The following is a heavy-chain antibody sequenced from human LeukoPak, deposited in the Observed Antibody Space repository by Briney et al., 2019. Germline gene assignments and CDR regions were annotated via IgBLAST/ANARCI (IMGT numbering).Heavy chain of an antibody. Sequence: GASVKVSCKASGYTFTSYGISWVRQAPGQGPEWMGWISAYNGNTNYAQKLQGRVTMTTDTSTSTAYMELRSLRSDDTAVYYCARDGGYYDSSGLVWFDPWGQGTLVTVSS. CDR3: ARDGGYYDSSGLVWFDP. D-gene: IGHD3-22*01. V-gene: IGHV1-18*01. J-gene: IGHJ5*02. CDR1: GYTFTSYG. CDR2: ISAYNGNT.